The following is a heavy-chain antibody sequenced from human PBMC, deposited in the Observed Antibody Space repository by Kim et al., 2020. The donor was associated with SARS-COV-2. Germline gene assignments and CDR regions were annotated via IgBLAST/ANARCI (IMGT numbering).Heavy chain of an antibody. J-gene: IGHJ3*02. D-gene: IGHD6-13*01. V-gene: IGHV3-30*04. CDR2: ISYDGSNK. CDR1: GFSFSDYA. CDR3: AREGEDSSSWYMHDAFDI. Sequence: GGSLRLSCAASGFSFSDYAIHWVRQAPGKGLEWVAVISYDGSNKYYVDSVKGRFTISRDSSKNTVYLQMNSLRAEDTAVYYCAREGEDSSSWYMHDAFDIWGQGTMVTVSS.